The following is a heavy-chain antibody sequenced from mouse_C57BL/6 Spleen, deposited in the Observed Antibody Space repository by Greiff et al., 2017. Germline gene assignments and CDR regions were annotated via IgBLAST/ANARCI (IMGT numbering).Heavy chain of an antibody. D-gene: IGHD1-1*01. V-gene: IGHV1-82*01. CDR2: IYPGDGDT. CDR3: ARDYYGSSYYWYFDV. Sequence: VQLQESGPELVKPGASVKISCKASGYAFSSSWLNWVKQRPGKGLEWIGRIYPGDGDTNYNGKFKGKATLTADKSSSTAYMQLSSLTSEDSAVYGCARDYYGSSYYWYFDVWGTGTTVTVSS. CDR1: GYAFSSSW. J-gene: IGHJ1*03.